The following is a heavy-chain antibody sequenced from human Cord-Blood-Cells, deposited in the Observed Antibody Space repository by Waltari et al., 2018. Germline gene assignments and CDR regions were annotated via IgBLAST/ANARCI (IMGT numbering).Heavy chain of an antibody. V-gene: IGHV4-34*01. CDR2: INHSGST. CDR3: ARVPNPHPHYGGDY. J-gene: IGHJ4*02. CDR1: GGSFSGYY. Sequence: QVQLQQWGAGLLKPSETLSLTCAVYGGSFSGYYWSWTRQPPGKGLEWIGEINHSGSTNYNPSLKSRVTISVDTSKNQFSLKLSSVTAADTAVYYCARVPNPHPHYGGDYWGQGTLVTVSS. D-gene: IGHD4-17*01.